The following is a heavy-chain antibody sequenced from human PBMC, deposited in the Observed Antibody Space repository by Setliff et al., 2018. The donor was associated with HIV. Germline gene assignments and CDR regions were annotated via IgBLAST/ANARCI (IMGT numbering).Heavy chain of an antibody. V-gene: IGHV1-69*05. CDR3: ASGSGYCTKGDCYIGVHRTPDKYYFDS. CDR1: GGTFSSYA. Sequence: SVKVSCKASGGTFSSYAISWVRQAPGQGLEWMGGIVPLFGTTNYAQNFQGRLTITTDQIMTTAYMELTSLRSEDTAVYYCASGSGYCTKGDCYIGVHRTPDKYYFDSWGQGTLVTVSS. CDR2: IVPLFGTT. D-gene: IGHD2-8*01. J-gene: IGHJ4*02.